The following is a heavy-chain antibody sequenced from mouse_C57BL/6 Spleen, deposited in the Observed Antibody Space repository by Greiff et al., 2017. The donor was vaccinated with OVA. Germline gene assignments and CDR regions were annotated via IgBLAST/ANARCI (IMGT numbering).Heavy chain of an antibody. CDR2: IDPSVSYT. V-gene: IGHV1-50*01. CDR1: GYTFTSYW. CDR3: ARREGYGNYAWFAY. D-gene: IGHD2-1*01. Sequence: QVQLQQPGAELVKPGASVKLSCKASGYTFTSYWMQWVKQRPGQGLEWIGEIDPSVSYTNYNQKFKGKATLTVDTSSSTAYMQLSSLTSEDSAVYYCARREGYGNYAWFAYWGQGTLVTVSA. J-gene: IGHJ3*01.